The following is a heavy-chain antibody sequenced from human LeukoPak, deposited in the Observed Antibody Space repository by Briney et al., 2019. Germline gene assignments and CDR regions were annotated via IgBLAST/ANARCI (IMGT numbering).Heavy chain of an antibody. CDR2: ISSSGRTI. D-gene: IGHD3-22*01. V-gene: IGHV3-48*03. CDR3: ARLDYYDSTSSDY. Sequence: GGSLRLSCAASGFTFSSYEMNWVRQAPGEGLEWVSYISSSGRTIYYADSVKGRFTISRDNAKNSLYLQMNSLRAEDTAVYYCARLDYYDSTSSDYWGQGTLVTVSS. J-gene: IGHJ4*02. CDR1: GFTFSSYE.